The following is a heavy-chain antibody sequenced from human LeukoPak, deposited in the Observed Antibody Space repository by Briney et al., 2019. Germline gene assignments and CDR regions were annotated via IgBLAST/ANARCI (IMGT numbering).Heavy chain of an antibody. V-gene: IGHV3-23*01. CDR3: AKPHYYDTSGYVFDS. CDR1: GFTFSSYA. J-gene: IGHJ4*02. D-gene: IGHD3-22*01. Sequence: GGSLRLSCAASGFTFSSYAMSWVRQAPGKGLEWVSAISSRGGSTYYADSVEGRFTISGDNSKNTLYLQMNSLRAEDTAVYYCAKPHYYDTSGYVFDSWGQGTLVTVSS. CDR2: ISSRGGST.